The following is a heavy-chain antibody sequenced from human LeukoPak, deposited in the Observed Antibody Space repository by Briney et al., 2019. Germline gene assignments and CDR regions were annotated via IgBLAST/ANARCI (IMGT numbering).Heavy chain of an antibody. CDR1: GYTFTSYD. CDR3: ASVFYDFWSGYSYYYYYYMDV. Sequence: ASVKVSCKASGYTFTSYDINWVRQATGQGLEWMGWMNPNSGNTGYAQKFQGRVTMTRNTSISTAYMELSSLRSEDTAVYYCASVFYDFWSGYSYYYYYYMDVWGKGTTVTVSS. V-gene: IGHV1-8*01. D-gene: IGHD3-3*01. CDR2: MNPNSGNT. J-gene: IGHJ6*03.